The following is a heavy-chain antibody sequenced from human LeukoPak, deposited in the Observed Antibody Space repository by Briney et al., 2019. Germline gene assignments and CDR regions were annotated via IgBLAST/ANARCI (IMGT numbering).Heavy chain of an antibody. CDR3: AKDLYGSGSYQIRLFDY. CDR1: GFTFSSYG. J-gene: IGHJ4*02. D-gene: IGHD3-10*01. V-gene: IGHV3-30*02. CDR2: TRYDGSNK. Sequence: GGSLRLSCAASGFTFSSYGMHWVRQAPGKGLEWVAFTRYDGSNKFYAGSVKGRFTISRDNSKNTLYLQMNSLRAEDTAVYYCAKDLYGSGSYQIRLFDYWGKGTLVTVSS.